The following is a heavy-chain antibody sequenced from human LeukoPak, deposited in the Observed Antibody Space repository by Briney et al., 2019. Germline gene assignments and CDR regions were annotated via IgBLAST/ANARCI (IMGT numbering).Heavy chain of an antibody. CDR3: ARGVVVVAATRLYGMDV. Sequence: ASVKVSCKASGGTFSSYAISWVRQPPGQGLEWMGVMIPIFGTANYAQKFQGRVTITADESTSTAYMELSSLRSEDTAVYYCARGVVVVAATRLYGMDVWGQGTTVTVSS. D-gene: IGHD2-15*01. CDR2: MIPIFGTA. J-gene: IGHJ6*02. V-gene: IGHV1-69*13. CDR1: GGTFSSYA.